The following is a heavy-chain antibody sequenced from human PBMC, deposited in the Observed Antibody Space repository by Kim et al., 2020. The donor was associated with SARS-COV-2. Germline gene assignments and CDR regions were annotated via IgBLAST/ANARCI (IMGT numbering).Heavy chain of an antibody. Sequence: SETLSLTCTVSGGSVSSGSYYWSWIRQPPGKGLEWIGYIYYSGSTNYNPSLKSRVTISVDTSKNQFSLKLSSVTAADTAVYYCARYPHDFWSGYLSIGQPYYYYGMDVWGQGTTVNVSS. CDR1: GGSVSSGSYY. V-gene: IGHV4-61*01. CDR2: IYYSGST. D-gene: IGHD3-3*01. J-gene: IGHJ6*02. CDR3: ARYPHDFWSGYLSIGQPYYYYGMDV.